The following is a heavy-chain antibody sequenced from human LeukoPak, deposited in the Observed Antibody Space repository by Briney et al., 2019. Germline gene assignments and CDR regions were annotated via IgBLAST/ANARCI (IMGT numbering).Heavy chain of an antibody. CDR1: GGSLSGYY. J-gene: IGHJ4*02. Sequence: SETLSLTCVDYGGSLSGYYWRWIRQPPGKGLEWIGEINHSGSTKHNPPLQSRVTISVDTSKNQFSLKLRSVTAADTAVYYCARCQWYGYSSRYYLDYWGQGTLVTVSS. V-gene: IGHV4-34*01. CDR2: INHSGST. D-gene: IGHD5-18*01. CDR3: ARCQWYGYSSRYYLDY.